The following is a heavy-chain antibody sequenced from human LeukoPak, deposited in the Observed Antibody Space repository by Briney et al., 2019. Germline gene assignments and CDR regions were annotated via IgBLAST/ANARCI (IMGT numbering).Heavy chain of an antibody. J-gene: IGHJ4*02. CDR3: ARDHITMVRGVPDY. D-gene: IGHD3-10*01. CDR2: IWYDGSNK. CDR1: GFTFSSYG. Sequence: PGRSLRLSCAASGFTFSSYGMHWVRQAPGKGLEWVAVIWYDGSNKYYADSVKGRFTISRDNSKNTLYLQMNSLRAEDTAVYYCARDHITMVRGVPDYWGQGTLVTVSS. V-gene: IGHV3-33*01.